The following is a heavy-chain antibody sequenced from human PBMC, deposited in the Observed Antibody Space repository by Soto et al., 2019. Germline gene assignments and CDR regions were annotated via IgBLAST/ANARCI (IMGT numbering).Heavy chain of an antibody. D-gene: IGHD2-21*02. CDR2: IKSKTDGGTT. Sequence: PGGSLRLSCAASGFIFSNAWMNWVRQAPGKGLEWVGRIKSKTDGGTTDYAAPVKGRFTISRDDSKNTLYLQMNSLKTEDTAVYYCARGAYCAGDWSFPWGQGTLVTVSS. V-gene: IGHV3-15*07. CDR3: ARGAYCAGDWSFP. CDR1: GFIFSNAW. J-gene: IGHJ5*02.